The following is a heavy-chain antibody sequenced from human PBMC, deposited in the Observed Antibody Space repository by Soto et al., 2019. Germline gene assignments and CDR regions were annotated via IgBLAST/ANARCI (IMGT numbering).Heavy chain of an antibody. Sequence: SETLSLTCTVSGGSISSYDWSWIRQPPGKGLEWIGYIYYSGSTNYNPSLKSRVTISVDTSKNQFSLKLSSVTAADTAVYYCARYREYEADWFDPWGQGTLVTVSS. V-gene: IGHV4-59*01. J-gene: IGHJ5*02. CDR2: IYYSGST. CDR1: GGSISSYD. D-gene: IGHD2-2*01. CDR3: ARYREYEADWFDP.